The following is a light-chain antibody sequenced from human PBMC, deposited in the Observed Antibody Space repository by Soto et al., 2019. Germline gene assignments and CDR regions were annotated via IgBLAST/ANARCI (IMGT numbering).Light chain of an antibody. V-gene: IGLV2-11*01. Sequence: APTPPRSVSGAPGQSVTLPFTGTSSVVGVYNYVSWYQQYPGKAPKLMVYDVSKRPSGVPDRFSGSRSGNTASLTISGLQAEDEADYYCCSYAGRYTYVFGGGTKVTVL. CDR2: DVS. CDR1: SSVVGVYNY. CDR3: CSYAGRYTYV. J-gene: IGLJ1*01.